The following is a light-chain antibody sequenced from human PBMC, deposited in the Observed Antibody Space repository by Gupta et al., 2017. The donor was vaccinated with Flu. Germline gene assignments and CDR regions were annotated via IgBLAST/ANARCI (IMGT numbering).Light chain of an antibody. V-gene: IGLV3-9*01. Sequence: VSVALGKTARITCGGNNIGSKNVHWYQQKPGQAPVLVIYRDSNRPSGIPERFSGSNSGNTATLTISRAQAGDEADYYCQVWDSSTEVFGGGTKLTVL. CDR1: NIGSKN. J-gene: IGLJ3*02. CDR2: RDS. CDR3: QVWDSSTEV.